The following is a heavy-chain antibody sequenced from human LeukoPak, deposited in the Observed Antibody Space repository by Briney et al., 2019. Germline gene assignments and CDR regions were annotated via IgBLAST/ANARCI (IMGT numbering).Heavy chain of an antibody. D-gene: IGHD6-19*01. CDR2: IYYSGST. J-gene: IGHJ4*02. V-gene: IGHV4-39*01. CDR1: GGSISSSSYY. Sequence: PSETLSLTCTVSGGSISSSSYYWGWIRQPPGKGLEWIGSIYYSGSTYYNPSLKSRVTISVDTSKNRFSLKLSSVTAADTAVYYCAAGYHSSGWYFPFDYWGQGTLVTVSS. CDR3: AAGYHSSGWYFPFDY.